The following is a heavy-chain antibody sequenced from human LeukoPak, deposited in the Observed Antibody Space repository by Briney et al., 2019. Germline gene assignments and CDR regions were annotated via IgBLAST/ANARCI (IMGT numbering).Heavy chain of an antibody. J-gene: IGHJ4*02. CDR3: AKDGAYDILTGYPDY. D-gene: IGHD3-9*01. CDR1: GFTFDDYA. V-gene: IGHV3-9*01. Sequence: GGSLRLSCAASGFTFDDYAMHWVRQAPGKGLEWVSGISWNSGSIVYADSVKGGFTISRDNAKNSVYLQMNSLRAEDTALYYCAKDGAYDILTGYPDYWGQGTLVTVSS. CDR2: ISWNSGSI.